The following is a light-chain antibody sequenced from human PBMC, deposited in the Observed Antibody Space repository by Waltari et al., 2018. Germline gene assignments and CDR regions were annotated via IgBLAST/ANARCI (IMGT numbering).Light chain of an antibody. Sequence: DIQMTQSPSSLSASVGDRVTITCRASQSISSYLNWYQQKPGKAPKLLIYAASSLQSGVPSRFSGSGSGTDFTLTISSLQPEDFATYYCQQYNSYSMYTFGKGTKLEIK. CDR2: AAS. J-gene: IGKJ2*01. V-gene: IGKV1-39*01. CDR3: QQYNSYSMYT. CDR1: QSISSY.